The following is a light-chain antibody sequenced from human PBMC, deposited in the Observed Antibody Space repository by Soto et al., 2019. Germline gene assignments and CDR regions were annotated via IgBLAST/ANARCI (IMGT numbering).Light chain of an antibody. CDR1: SSDVGGYNY. CDR2: EVN. Sequence: QSALTQPPSASGSPGQSVAISCTGTSSDVGGYNYVSWYQQHPGKAPKLMIYEVNKRPSGVPDRFSGSKSGNTASLTVSGLQAEDEADYYCSSYTSSSTPGVFGGGTKVTVL. CDR3: SSYTSSSTPGV. V-gene: IGLV2-8*01. J-gene: IGLJ3*02.